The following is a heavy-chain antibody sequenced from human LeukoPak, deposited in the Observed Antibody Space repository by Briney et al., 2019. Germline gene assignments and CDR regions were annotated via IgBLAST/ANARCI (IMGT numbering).Heavy chain of an antibody. Sequence: GGSLRLSCAASGFTFSSYEMNWVRQAPGKGLEWVSYISSSGSTIYYADSVKGRFTISRDNAKNSLYLQMNTLSAEDTVVYYCAREPNTYGDFLFDYWGQGTLVTVSS. D-gene: IGHD4-17*01. V-gene: IGHV3-48*03. J-gene: IGHJ4*02. CDR3: AREPNTYGDFLFDY. CDR1: GFTFSSYE. CDR2: ISSSGSTI.